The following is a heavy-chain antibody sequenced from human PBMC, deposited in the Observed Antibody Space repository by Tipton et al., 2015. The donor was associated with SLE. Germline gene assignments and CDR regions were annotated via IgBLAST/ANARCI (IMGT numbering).Heavy chain of an antibody. J-gene: IGHJ4*02. Sequence: LRLSCTVAADSFTHYHWSWIRQPPGKGLEWIGYVYFDGSTNYNPSLKSRVTMSLDTSKNQFSLKLNSVTAADTAVYYCASLRFYGDYDLGRWGQGALVTVSS. CDR2: VYFDGST. D-gene: IGHD4-17*01. CDR3: ASLRFYGDYDLGR. V-gene: IGHV4-59*01. CDR1: ADSFTHYH.